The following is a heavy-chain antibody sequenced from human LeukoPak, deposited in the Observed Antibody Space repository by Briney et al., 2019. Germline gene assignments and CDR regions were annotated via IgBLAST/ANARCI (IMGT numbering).Heavy chain of an antibody. CDR3: ARVAARRQFDY. CDR2: IYYSGST. J-gene: IGHJ4*02. V-gene: IGHV4-30-4*02. Sequence: SETLSLTCTVSGGSISSGDYYWSWIRQPPGKGLEWIGYIYYSGSTYYNPSLKSRVTISVDTSKNQFSLKLSSVTAADTAVYYCARVAARRQFDYWGQGTLVTVSS. CDR1: GGSISSGDYY. D-gene: IGHD6-6*01.